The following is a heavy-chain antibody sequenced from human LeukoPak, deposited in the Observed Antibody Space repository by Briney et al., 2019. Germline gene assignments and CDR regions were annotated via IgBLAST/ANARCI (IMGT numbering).Heavy chain of an antibody. CDR3: ARVERAYYYDSGPHNWFDP. D-gene: IGHD3-22*01. Sequence: PSETLSLTCTVSGYSISSGYYWGWIRQPPGKGLEWIAYINYSGSTTYNPSLKSRVTISVDTSKNQFSLRLSSVTAADTAVYYCARVERAYYYDSGPHNWFDPWGQGTLVTVSS. J-gene: IGHJ5*02. V-gene: IGHV4-61*01. CDR1: GYSISSGYY. CDR2: INYSGST.